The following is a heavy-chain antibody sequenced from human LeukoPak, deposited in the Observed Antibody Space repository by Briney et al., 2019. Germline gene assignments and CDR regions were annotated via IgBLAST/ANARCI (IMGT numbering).Heavy chain of an antibody. J-gene: IGHJ4*02. CDR3: ARQQLEVRYFDY. V-gene: IGHV4-39*07. D-gene: IGHD6-13*01. CDR1: GGSISSNNHY. CDR2: IFYSGTT. Sequence: PSETLSLTCTVSGGSISSNNHYWGWIRQPPGKGLEWIGSIFYSGTTYYNTSLKSRVTISVDTSKNQFSLKLSSVTAADTAVYYCARQQLEVRYFDYWGQGTLVTVSS.